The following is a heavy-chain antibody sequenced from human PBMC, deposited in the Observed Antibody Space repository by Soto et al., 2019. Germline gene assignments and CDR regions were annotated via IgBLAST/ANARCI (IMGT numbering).Heavy chain of an antibody. D-gene: IGHD4-17*01. CDR2: ISWNSGSI. CDR3: AKDIGPNDYGDLRYYYYGMDV. Sequence: EVQLVESGGGLVQPGRSLRLSCAASGFTFDDYAMHWVRQAPGKGLEWVSGISWNSGSIGYADSVKGRFTISRDNAKNSPYLQMNSLRAEDTALYYCAKDIGPNDYGDLRYYYYGMDVWGQGTTVTVSS. CDR1: GFTFDDYA. V-gene: IGHV3-9*01. J-gene: IGHJ6*02.